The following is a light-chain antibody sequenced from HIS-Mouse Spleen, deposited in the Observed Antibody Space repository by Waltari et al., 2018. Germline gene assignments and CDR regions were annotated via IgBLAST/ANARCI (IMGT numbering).Light chain of an antibody. J-gene: IGLJ2*01. V-gene: IGLV1-44*01. CDR3: AAWDDSLNGVV. Sequence: QSVLTQPPSAYGTPGQRVTISCSGSRSNIGSNTVHWYPQLPGTAPKLLIYSNNQRPSGVPDRFSGSKSGTSASLAISGLQSEDEADYYCAAWDDSLNGVVFGGGTKLTVL. CDR1: RSNIGSNT. CDR2: SNN.